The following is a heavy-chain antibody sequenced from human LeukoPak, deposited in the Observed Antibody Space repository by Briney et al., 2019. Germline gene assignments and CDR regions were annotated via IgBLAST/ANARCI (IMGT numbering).Heavy chain of an antibody. CDR2: IYRDGSTT. V-gene: IGHV3-74*01. CDR3: SRGGLYRYSGTSGDY. D-gene: IGHD1-26*01. Sequence: PGGSLRLSCAASGFGFSRYWMHWVRQAPGTGLKWVSRIYRDGSTTDYADSVKGRFIISRDNAKNSLFLQMDSLTGEDTAVYYCSRGGLYRYSGTSGDYWGQGTLVTVSS. J-gene: IGHJ4*02. CDR1: GFGFSRYW.